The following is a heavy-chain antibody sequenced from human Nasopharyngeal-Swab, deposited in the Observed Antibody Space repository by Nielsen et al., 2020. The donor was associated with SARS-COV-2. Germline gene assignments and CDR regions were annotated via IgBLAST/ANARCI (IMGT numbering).Heavy chain of an antibody. J-gene: IGHJ4*02. D-gene: IGHD6-19*01. CDR3: ARDTGYSSSGTGFDY. CDR1: GFIFHTYW. CDR2: INSDGSGT. Sequence: GGSLRLSCEASGFIFHTYWMHWVRQAPGEGLVWVSRINSDGSGTSCADSVKGRFTISRDNAKNTLYLQVNSLRVEDTAVYYCARDTGYSSSGTGFDYWGQGSLVTVSS. V-gene: IGHV3-74*01.